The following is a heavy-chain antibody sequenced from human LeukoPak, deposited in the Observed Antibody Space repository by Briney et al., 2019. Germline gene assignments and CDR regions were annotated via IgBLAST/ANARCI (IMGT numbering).Heavy chain of an antibody. J-gene: IGHJ6*03. D-gene: IGHD2-2*02. CDR1: GFTFSSYG. Sequence: PGRSLRLSCAASGFTFSSYGMPWVRQAPGKGLEGVAVIWYDGSNKYYADSVKGRFTISRDNSKNTLYLQMNSLRAEDTAVYYCAREACSSTSCYTDYYYYYYMDVWGKGTTVTVSS. V-gene: IGHV3-33*01. CDR2: IWYDGSNK. CDR3: AREACSSTSCYTDYYYYYYMDV.